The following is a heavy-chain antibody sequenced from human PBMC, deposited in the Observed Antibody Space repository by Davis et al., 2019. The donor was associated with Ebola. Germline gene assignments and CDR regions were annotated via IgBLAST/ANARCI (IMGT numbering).Heavy chain of an antibody. CDR3: AKAGVYGDYWFDY. Sequence: MPSETLSLTCTVSGGSISSGGYYWSWTRQHPGKGLEWIGYIYYSGSTYYNPSLKSRVTISVDTSKNQFSLKLSSVTAADTAVYYCAKAGVYGDYWFDYWGQGTLVTVSS. CDR2: IYYSGST. CDR1: GGSISSGGYY. D-gene: IGHD4-17*01. V-gene: IGHV4-31*03. J-gene: IGHJ4*02.